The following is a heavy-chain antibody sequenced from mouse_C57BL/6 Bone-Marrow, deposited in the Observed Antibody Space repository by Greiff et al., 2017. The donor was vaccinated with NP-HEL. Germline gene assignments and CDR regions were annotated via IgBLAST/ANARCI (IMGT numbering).Heavy chain of an antibody. CDR3: GRRYGGSSYFDY. CDR2: IHPNSGST. V-gene: IGHV1-64*01. CDR1: GYTFTSYW. D-gene: IGHD1-1*01. Sequence: QVQLQQSGAELVKPGASVKLSCKASGYTFTSYWMHWVKQRPGQGLEWFGMIHPNSGSTNYNEKFKSKATLTVDKSSSTAYLQLISLTSEDSAVYYCGRRYGGSSYFDYWGQGTTLTVSA. J-gene: IGHJ2*01.